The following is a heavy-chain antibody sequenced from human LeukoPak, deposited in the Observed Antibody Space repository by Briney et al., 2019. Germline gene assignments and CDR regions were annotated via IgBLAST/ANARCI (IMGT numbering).Heavy chain of an antibody. J-gene: IGHJ6*03. V-gene: IGHV1-2*02. CDR2: INPNSGGT. CDR3: ARANLAAAGKNYYYYYMDV. CDR1: GYTFTGYY. Sequence: GASVKVSCKASGYTFTGYYMHWVRQAPGQGLEWMGWINPNSGGTNYAQKFQGRVTVTRDTSISTAYMELSRLRSDDTAVYYCARANLAAAGKNYYYYYMDVWGKGTTVTVSS. D-gene: IGHD6-13*01.